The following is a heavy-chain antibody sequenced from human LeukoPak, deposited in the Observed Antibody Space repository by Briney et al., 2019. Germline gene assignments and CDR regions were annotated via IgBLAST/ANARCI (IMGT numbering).Heavy chain of an antibody. CDR1: GFTFSSYA. D-gene: IGHD3-10*01. CDR3: ARSRLSSGSGSYYMDV. Sequence: PGRSLRLSCAASGFTFSSYAMHWVRQAPGKGLEWVAVISYDGSNKYYADSVKGRFTISRDNAKNSLYLQMNSLRAEDTAVYYCARSRLSSGSGSYYMDVWGKGTTVTVSS. CDR2: ISYDGSNK. J-gene: IGHJ6*03. V-gene: IGHV3-30*04.